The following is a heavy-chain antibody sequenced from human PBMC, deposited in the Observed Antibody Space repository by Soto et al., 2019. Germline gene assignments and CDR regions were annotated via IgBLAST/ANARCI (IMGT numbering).Heavy chain of an antibody. D-gene: IGHD2-8*01. CDR1: GYTFTSYD. J-gene: IGHJ6*02. CDR2: MNPNSGNT. V-gene: IGHV1-8*01. Sequence: QVQLEQSGAEVKKPGASVKVSCKASGYTFTSYDINWVRQATGQGLEWMGWMNPNSGNTGYAQKFQGRVTMTRNTSISTAYMELSSLRSEDTAVYYCARGPRVYAPRYYYGMDVWGQGTTVTVSS. CDR3: ARGPRVYAPRYYYGMDV.